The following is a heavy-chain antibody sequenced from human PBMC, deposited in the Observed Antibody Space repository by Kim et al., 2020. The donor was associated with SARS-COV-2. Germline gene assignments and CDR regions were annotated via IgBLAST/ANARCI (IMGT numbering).Heavy chain of an antibody. CDR2: ISWDSGSI. V-gene: IGHV3-9*01. CDR3: AKSAYPTDSSGWNYFDY. Sequence: GGSLRLSCAASGFTFDDYAMHWVRQAPGKGLEWVSVISWDSGSIGYADSVKGRFTISRDNAKNSLYLQMNSLRAEDTALYYCAKSAYPTDSSGWNYFDYWGQGTPVTVSS. D-gene: IGHD6-19*01. J-gene: IGHJ4*02. CDR1: GFTFDDYA.